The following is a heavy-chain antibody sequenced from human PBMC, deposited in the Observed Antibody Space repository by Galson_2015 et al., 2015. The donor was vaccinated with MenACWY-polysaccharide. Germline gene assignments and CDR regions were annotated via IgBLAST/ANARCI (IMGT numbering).Heavy chain of an antibody. CDR3: AHRSYVTSRWVFDS. J-gene: IGHJ4*02. CDR2: IYWDDEQ. CDR1: GISLPTSGVA. V-gene: IGHV2-5*02. Sequence: LVNPTQPLTLPCTLSGISLPTSGVAVAWIRQPPGRALDGLALIYWDDEQRYSPSLKTTITIAQHTSKSQVDLILINVDPVDTAAYYCAHRSYVTSRWVFDSWGQGTLVTVSS. D-gene: IGHD1-26*01.